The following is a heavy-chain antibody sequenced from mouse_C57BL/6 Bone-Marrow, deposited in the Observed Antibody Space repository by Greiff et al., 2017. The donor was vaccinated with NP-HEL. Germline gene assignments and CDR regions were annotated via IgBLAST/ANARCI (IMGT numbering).Heavy chain of an antibody. V-gene: IGHV1-18*01. Sequence: EVQLQQSGPELVKPGASVKIPCKASGYTFTDYNMDWVKQSLGKSLEWIGDFNPNNGGTIYNQKFKGKATLTVDTSSSTAYMELRSLTSEDTAVYYGARNYDYDRRDFDYGDQGTTLTVS. CDR1: GYTFTDYN. D-gene: IGHD2-4*01. CDR2: FNPNNGGT. CDR3: ARNYDYDRRDFDY. J-gene: IGHJ2*01.